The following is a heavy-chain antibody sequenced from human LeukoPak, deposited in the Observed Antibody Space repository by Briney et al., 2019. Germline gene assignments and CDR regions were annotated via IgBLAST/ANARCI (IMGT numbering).Heavy chain of an antibody. Sequence: SETLSLTCTVSGGSISSYYWSWIRQPPGKGLEWIGYIYYSGSTYYNPSLRSRVTISVDTSKNQFSLKLSSVTAADTAVYYCARSSEGRYYYDGSGFNYYYYYMDVWGKGTTVTISS. V-gene: IGHV4-59*01. CDR1: GGSISSYY. CDR3: ARSSEGRYYYDGSGFNYYYYYMDV. D-gene: IGHD3-22*01. J-gene: IGHJ6*03. CDR2: IYYSGST.